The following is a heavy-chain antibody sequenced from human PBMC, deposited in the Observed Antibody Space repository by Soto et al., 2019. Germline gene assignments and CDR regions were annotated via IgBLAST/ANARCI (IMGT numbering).Heavy chain of an antibody. CDR1: GGTFSSYA. CDR2: IIPIFGTA. D-gene: IGHD5-12*01. J-gene: IGHJ6*02. CDR3: ARARLDSGSFPYYGMDV. Sequence: ASVKVSCKASGGTFSSYAISWVRQAPGQGLEWMGGIIPIFGTANYAQKFQGRVTITADESTSTAYMELSSLRSEDTAVYYCARARLDSGSFPYYGMDVWGQGTTVTVS. V-gene: IGHV1-69*13.